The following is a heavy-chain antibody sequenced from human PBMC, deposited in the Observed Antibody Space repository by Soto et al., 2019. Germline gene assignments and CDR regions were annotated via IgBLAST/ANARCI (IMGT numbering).Heavy chain of an antibody. Sequence: ASVKVSCKASGGTFSSYAISWVRQAPGQGLEWMGGIIPIFGTANYAQKFQGRVTITADESTSTAYMELSSLRSEDTAVYYCARGGGVCTNGVCYNDYWGQGTLVTVSS. CDR1: GGTFSSYA. D-gene: IGHD2-8*01. CDR2: IIPIFGTA. CDR3: ARGGGVCTNGVCYNDY. V-gene: IGHV1-69*13. J-gene: IGHJ4*02.